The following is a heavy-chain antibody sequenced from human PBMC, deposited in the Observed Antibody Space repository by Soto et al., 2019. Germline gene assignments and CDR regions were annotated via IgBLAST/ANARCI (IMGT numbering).Heavy chain of an antibody. Sequence: QVQLVESGGGVVQPGRSLRLSCAASGFTFRSYAMHWVRHAPGKGLEWVAVISYDGSNKYYADSVKGRFTISRDNSKNTRYLQMNSLRAEDTAVYYCAMTIVVVAAEPAEYFQHWGQGTLVTVSS. J-gene: IGHJ1*01. D-gene: IGHD2-15*01. CDR2: ISYDGSNK. CDR1: GFTFRSYA. V-gene: IGHV3-30-3*01. CDR3: AMTIVVVAAEPAEYFQH.